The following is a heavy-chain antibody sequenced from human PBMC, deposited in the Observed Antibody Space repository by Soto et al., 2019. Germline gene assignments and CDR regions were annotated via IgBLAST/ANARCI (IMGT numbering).Heavy chain of an antibody. J-gene: IGHJ4*02. D-gene: IGHD6-13*01. Sequence: QVQLVQSGAEVKKPGSSVKVSCKASGGTFSGYAISWVRQAPGQGLEWMGGIIPIFVTANYAQKFQGRVTITADESTSTAYMELSSLRSEDTAVYYCARVSSSWYKDYFDYWGQGTLVTVSS. CDR3: ARVSSSWYKDYFDY. CDR1: GGTFSGYA. V-gene: IGHV1-69*12. CDR2: IIPIFVTA.